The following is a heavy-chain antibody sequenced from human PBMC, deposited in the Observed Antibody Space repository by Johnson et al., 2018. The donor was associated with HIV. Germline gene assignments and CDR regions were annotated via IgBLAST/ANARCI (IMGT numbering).Heavy chain of an antibody. CDR1: GFTFRSYG. J-gene: IGHJ3*02. V-gene: IGHV3-30*02. Sequence: VQLVESGGGVVQPGGSLRLSCAASGFTFRSYGTHWVRQAPGKGLEWVAFIRYDGSNKYYADSVKGRFTISRDNSKNTLYLQMNSLRAEDTAVYYCARDLTYYYDSSTYVRAFDIWGQGTMVTVSS. D-gene: IGHD3-22*01. CDR3: ARDLTYYYDSSTYVRAFDI. CDR2: IRYDGSNK.